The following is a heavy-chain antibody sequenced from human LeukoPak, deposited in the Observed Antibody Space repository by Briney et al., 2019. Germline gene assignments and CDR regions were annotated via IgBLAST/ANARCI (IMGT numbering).Heavy chain of an antibody. CDR3: ARAGGGYCSSTSCTDFDY. CDR1: GYTFSSYV. V-gene: IGHV1-3*01. J-gene: IGHJ4*02. Sequence: ASVKVSCKASGYTFSSYVIHWVRQAPGQRPEWMGWINAGNGNIKYSQNFQGRVTITRDTSASTAYMELSSLRSEDTAVYYCARAGGGYCSSTSCTDFDYWGQGTLVTVSS. D-gene: IGHD2-2*01. CDR2: INAGNGNI.